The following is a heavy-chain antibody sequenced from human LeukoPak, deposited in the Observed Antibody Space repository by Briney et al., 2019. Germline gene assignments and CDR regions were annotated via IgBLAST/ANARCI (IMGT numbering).Heavy chain of an antibody. V-gene: IGHV3-53*01. CDR3: ARDLGYYSDY. Sequence: GGSLRLSCAASGFTFSSYAMSWVRQAPGKGLEWVSVIYSGGSTYYADSVKGRFTISRDNSKNTLYLQMNSLRAEDTAVYYCARDLGYYSDYWGQGTLVTVSS. CDR1: GFTFSSYA. CDR2: IYSGGST. J-gene: IGHJ4*02.